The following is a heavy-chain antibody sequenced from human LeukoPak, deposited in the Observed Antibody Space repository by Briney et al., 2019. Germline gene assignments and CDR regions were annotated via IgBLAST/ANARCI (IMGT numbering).Heavy chain of an antibody. CDR1: GYSISTSYY. CDR3: ARGRAVANRWFDP. Sequence: SETLSLTCTVAGYSISTSYYWGWIRQPPGKGLEWIGSIYHSGNTYYNPSLKSRVTISVDTSKNQFSLKLSSVTAADTAVYYCARGRAVANRWFDPWGQGTLVTVSS. J-gene: IGHJ5*02. CDR2: IYHSGNT. V-gene: IGHV4-38-2*02. D-gene: IGHD6-19*01.